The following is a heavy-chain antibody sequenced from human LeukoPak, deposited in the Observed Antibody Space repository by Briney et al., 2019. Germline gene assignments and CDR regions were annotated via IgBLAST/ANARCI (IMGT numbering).Heavy chain of an antibody. CDR2: ILYDGSNK. V-gene: IGHV3-30-3*01. Sequence: GRSLRLSCAASGFTFSSYAMHWVRQAPGKGLEWVAVILYDGSNKYYADSVKGRFTISRDNSKNTLYLQMNSLRAEDTAVYYCAREARYGSSGYYFDYWGQGTLVTVSS. CDR3: AREARYGSSGYYFDY. D-gene: IGHD3-22*01. CDR1: GFTFSSYA. J-gene: IGHJ4*02.